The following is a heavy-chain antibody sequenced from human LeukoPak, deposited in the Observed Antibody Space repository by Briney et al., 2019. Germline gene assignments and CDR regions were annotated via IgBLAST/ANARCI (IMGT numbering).Heavy chain of an antibody. V-gene: IGHV4-59*01. CDR2: IYYSGST. D-gene: IGHD6-13*01. Sequence: PSQTLSLTCTVSGGSISSYYWSWIRQPPWKGLEWIGYIYYSGSTNYNPSLKSRVTISVDTSKNQFSLKLSSVTAADTAVYYCAREPAAGTPPIPLGIDYWGQGTLVTVSS. CDR3: AREPAAGTPPIPLGIDY. J-gene: IGHJ4*02. CDR1: GGSISSYY.